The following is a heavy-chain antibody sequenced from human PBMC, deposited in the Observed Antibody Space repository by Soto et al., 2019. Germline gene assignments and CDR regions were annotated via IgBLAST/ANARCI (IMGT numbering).Heavy chain of an antibody. CDR3: AKNEAEAAKDGVYYYYYMDV. V-gene: IGHV3-23*01. CDR1: GFTFNNYA. Sequence: ESGGGLVQPGESLRLSCAASGFTFNNYAMSWVRQAPGEGLEWVSTVSGSGGTTYYTDSVKGRFTISRDNSKNTLYLQMNSLRAEDTALYYCAKNEAEAAKDGVYYYYYMDVWGKGTTVTVSS. J-gene: IGHJ6*03. D-gene: IGHD6-13*01. CDR2: VSGSGGTT.